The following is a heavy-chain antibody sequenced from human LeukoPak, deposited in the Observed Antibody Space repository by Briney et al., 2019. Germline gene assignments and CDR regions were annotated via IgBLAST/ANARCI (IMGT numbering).Heavy chain of an antibody. V-gene: IGHV1-24*01. Sequence: SVKASCKVSGYTLTELSMHWVQQAPGKGLEWMGGFDPEDGETIYAQKFQGRVTMTEDTSTDTAYMELSSLRSEDTAVYYCATGYSSSWYVPDGWWGQGTLVTVSS. CDR2: FDPEDGET. J-gene: IGHJ4*02. CDR1: GYTLTELS. CDR3: ATGYSSSWYVPDGW. D-gene: IGHD6-13*01.